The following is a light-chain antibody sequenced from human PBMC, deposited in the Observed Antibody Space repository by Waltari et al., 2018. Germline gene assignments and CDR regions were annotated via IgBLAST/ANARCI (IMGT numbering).Light chain of an antibody. J-gene: IGKJ4*01. V-gene: IGKV1-5*01. CDR1: QSISGW. CDR2: DVS. CDR3: QHYSSYLVT. Sequence: DILMTQSPSTLSASVGDRVTITCRANQSISGWLAWYQQQPWKAPNNLISDVSSLESGVPSRFSGSGSGTKFTLTISSLQPDDFATYYCQHYSSYLVTFGEGTKVEI.